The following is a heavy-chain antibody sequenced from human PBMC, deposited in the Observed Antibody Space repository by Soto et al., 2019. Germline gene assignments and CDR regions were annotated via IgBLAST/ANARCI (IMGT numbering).Heavy chain of an antibody. CDR3: TAGKLYPSLDFDY. CDR1: GFTSGDYA. Sequence: HPGGSLRLSCTASGFTSGDYAMSWVRQAPGKGLEWVGFIRSKAYGGTTEYAASVKGRFTISRDDSKSIAYLQMNSLKTEDTAVYYCTAGKLYPSLDFDYWGQGTRVTVSS. V-gene: IGHV3-49*04. CDR2: IRSKAYGGTT. D-gene: IGHD2-8*01. J-gene: IGHJ4*02.